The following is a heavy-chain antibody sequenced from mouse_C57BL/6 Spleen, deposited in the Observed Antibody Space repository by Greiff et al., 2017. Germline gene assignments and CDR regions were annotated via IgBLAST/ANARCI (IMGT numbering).Heavy chain of an antibody. CDR3: ARDGSSSYYYAMDY. D-gene: IGHD1-1*01. CDR2: ISYDGSN. V-gene: IGHV3-6*01. CDR1: GYSITSGYY. J-gene: IGHJ4*01. Sequence: VQLKESGPGLVKPSQSLSLTCSVTGYSITSGYYWNWIRQFPGNKLEWMGYISYDGSNNYNPSLKNRISITRDTSKNQFFLKLNSVTTEDTATDYWARDGSSSYYYAMDYWGQGTSVTVSS.